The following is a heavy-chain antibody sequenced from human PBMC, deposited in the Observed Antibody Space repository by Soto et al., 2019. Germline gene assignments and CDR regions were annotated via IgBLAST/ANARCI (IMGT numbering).Heavy chain of an antibody. D-gene: IGHD3-10*01. CDR3: ARGATMVRGPIYYYGMDV. V-gene: IGHV4-59*12. J-gene: IGHJ6*02. CDR2: IYYSGTT. Sequence: SETLSLTCTVSGASISTYYWSWSRQPPGKGLEWIAYIYYSGTTNYNPALKSRVSISVDTSKNQFSLKLSSVTAADTAVYYCARGATMVRGPIYYYGMDVWGQGTTVTVS. CDR1: GASISTYY.